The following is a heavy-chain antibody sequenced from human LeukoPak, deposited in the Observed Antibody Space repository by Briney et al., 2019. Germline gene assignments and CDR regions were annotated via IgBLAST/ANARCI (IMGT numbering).Heavy chain of an antibody. CDR2: IYYSGST. V-gene: IGHV4-39*07. J-gene: IGHJ6*03. CDR3: ARESYDSSGYQGDYYYYYYMDV. Sequence: PSETLSLTCTVSGGSISSSSYYWGWIRQPPGKGLEWIGSIYYSGSTNYNPPLKSRVTISLDTSKNQFSLKLSSVTAADTAVYYCARESYDSSGYQGDYYYYYYMDVWGKGTTVTVSS. D-gene: IGHD3-22*01. CDR1: GGSISSSSYY.